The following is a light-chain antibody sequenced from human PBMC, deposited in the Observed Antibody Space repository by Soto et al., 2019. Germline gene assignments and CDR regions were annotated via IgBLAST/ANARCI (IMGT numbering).Light chain of an antibody. V-gene: IGKV3-15*01. CDR1: QSVSSN. J-gene: IGKJ1*01. CDR3: QQYNNWPPWT. Sequence: EIVMTQSPATLSVSPGERATLSCRASQSVSSNLAWYQQKPGQAPRLLIYGASTRATGIPARYSVSGSGTEFSLTISSLQSEDFAVYYCQQYNNWPPWTFGQGTKVEMK. CDR2: GAS.